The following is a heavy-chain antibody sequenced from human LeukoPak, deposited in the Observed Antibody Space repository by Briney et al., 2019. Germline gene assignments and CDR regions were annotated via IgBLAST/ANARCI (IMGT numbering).Heavy chain of an antibody. J-gene: IGHJ6*02. CDR1: GFTFSSYG. V-gene: IGHV3-30*18. CDR3: AKDGGPYSMYYYYGMDV. CDR2: ISYDGSNK. Sequence: PGGPLRLSCAASGFTFSSYGMHWVRQAPGKGLEWVAVISYDGSNKYYADSVKGRFTISRDNSKSTLYLQMNSLRAEDTAVYYCAKDGGPYSMYYYYGMDVWGQGTTVTVSS. D-gene: IGHD4-11*01.